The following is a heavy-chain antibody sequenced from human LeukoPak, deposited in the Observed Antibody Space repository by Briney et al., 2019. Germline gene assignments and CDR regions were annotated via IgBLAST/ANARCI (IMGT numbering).Heavy chain of an antibody. Sequence: ASVKVSCKASGYTFTSYYVHWVRQAPGQGLEWMGIINPSGGSTSYAQKFQGRVTMTRDTSTSTVYMELSSLRSEDTAVYYCARGLPPFVLEWFDSHSENFDYWGQGTLVTVSS. CDR1: GYTFTSYY. CDR3: ARGLPPFVLEWFDSHSENFDY. V-gene: IGHV1-46*01. CDR2: INPSGGST. J-gene: IGHJ4*02. D-gene: IGHD3-3*01.